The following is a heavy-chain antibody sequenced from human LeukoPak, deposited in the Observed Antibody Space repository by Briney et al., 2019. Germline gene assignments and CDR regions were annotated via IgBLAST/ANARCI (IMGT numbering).Heavy chain of an antibody. V-gene: IGHV1-2*04. CDR2: INPNSGGT. CDR1: GYTFTGYY. D-gene: IGHD2-21*02. CDR3: ARDYCGGDCFPDS. J-gene: IGHJ4*02. Sequence: ASVKVSCKASGYTFTGYYMHWVRQAPGQGLEWMGWINPNSGGTNYAQKFQGWVTMTRDTSISTAYMELSRLRSDDTAVYYCARDYCGGDCFPDSWGQGTLVTVSS.